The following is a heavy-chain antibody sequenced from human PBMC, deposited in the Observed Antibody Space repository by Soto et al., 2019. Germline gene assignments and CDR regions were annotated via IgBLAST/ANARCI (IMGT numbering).Heavy chain of an antibody. V-gene: IGHV4-30-4*01. J-gene: IGHJ5*02. D-gene: IGHD6-6*01. Sequence: PSEILSLTCTVSGGSISSGDYYWSWIRQPPGKGLEWIGYTYYSGSTYYNPSLKSRVTISVDTSKNQSSLKLSSVTAADTAVYYCAREWEPRRGPYSSSSWGNWFDPRGQGTLVTVSS. CDR1: GGSISSGDYY. CDR3: AREWEPRRGPYSSSSWGNWFDP. CDR2: TYYSGST.